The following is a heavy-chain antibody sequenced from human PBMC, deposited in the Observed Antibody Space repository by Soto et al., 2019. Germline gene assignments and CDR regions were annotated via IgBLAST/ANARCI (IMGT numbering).Heavy chain of an antibody. Sequence: ASVTVSCKASGYTFTSYKMHWVRQAPGQGLEWMGVINPSGDITGYAQKFQGRVTMTRDTSTSTVYMELSSLRSDDTAVYYCARGSTVDGIFDYWGPGTLVTVSS. V-gene: IGHV1-46*01. CDR1: GYTFTSYK. J-gene: IGHJ4*02. CDR2: INPSGDIT. CDR3: ARGSTVDGIFDY. D-gene: IGHD2-2*01.